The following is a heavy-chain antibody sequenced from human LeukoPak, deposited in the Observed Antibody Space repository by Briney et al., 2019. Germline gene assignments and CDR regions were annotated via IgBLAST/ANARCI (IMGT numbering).Heavy chain of an antibody. CDR2: INHSGST. Sequence: PSETLSLTCAVYGGSFSGYYWSWIRQPPGKGLEWIGEINHSGSTNYNPPLKCRVTISVDTSKNQFSLKLSSVTAADTAVYYCARETGIRGYCSSTSCSYYMDVWGKGTTVTVSS. CDR3: ARETGIRGYCSSTSCSYYMDV. D-gene: IGHD2-2*01. CDR1: GGSFSGYY. J-gene: IGHJ6*03. V-gene: IGHV4-34*01.